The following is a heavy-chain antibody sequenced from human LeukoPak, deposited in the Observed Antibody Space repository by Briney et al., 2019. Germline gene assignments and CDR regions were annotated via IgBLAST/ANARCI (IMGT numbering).Heavy chain of an antibody. J-gene: IGHJ4*02. D-gene: IGHD3-10*01. CDR3: ARDHGRGSTDYFDY. CDR2: FSSDGSYI. V-gene: IGHV3-21*01. Sequence: PGGSLRLSCAASGFTFSSYSMNWLRQAPGKGLEWVSSFSSDGSYIYYADSVKGRFSISRDTAKNSLYLQMNSLGVDDTAVYYCARDHGRGSTDYFDYWGQGTPVTVSS. CDR1: GFTFSSYS.